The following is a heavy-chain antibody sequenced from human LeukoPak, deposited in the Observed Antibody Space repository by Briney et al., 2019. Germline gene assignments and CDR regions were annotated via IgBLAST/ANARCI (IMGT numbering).Heavy chain of an antibody. Sequence: PGGSLRLSCAASGXTFSSYWMSWVRQAPGKGLEWVSLISGDGGSTYYADSVKGRFTISRDNSKNSLYLQMNSLRTEDTALYYCAKDWGAYYDSSGFYSGDFDYWGQGTLVTVSS. CDR3: AKDWGAYYDSSGFYSGDFDY. CDR2: ISGDGGST. J-gene: IGHJ4*02. V-gene: IGHV3-43*02. D-gene: IGHD3-22*01. CDR1: GXTFSSYW.